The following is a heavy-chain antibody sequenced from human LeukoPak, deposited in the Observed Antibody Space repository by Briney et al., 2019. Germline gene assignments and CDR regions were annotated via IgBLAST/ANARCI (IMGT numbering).Heavy chain of an antibody. D-gene: IGHD3-9*01. CDR1: GFSLSSSGMC. V-gene: IGHV2-70*01. J-gene: IGHJ4*02. CDR3: ARSTRDYDVLAGYYTDAFDY. CDR2: IDWDDDK. Sequence: GPPLVNPTQTLTLTCSFSGFSLSSSGMCVSWIRQPPGTALEWLALIDWDDDKYYTTSLKTRLTISKDTSKNQVVLRMTNMDPVDTATYYCARSTRDYDVLAGYYTDAFDYWGRG.